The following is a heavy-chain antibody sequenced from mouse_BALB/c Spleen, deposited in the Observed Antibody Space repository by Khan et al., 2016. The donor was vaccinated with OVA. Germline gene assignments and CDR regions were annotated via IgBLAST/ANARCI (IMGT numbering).Heavy chain of an antibody. CDR3: GRMARK. Sequence: VQLKQSGADLVKSGATVKLSCTASGLNINNTYMHWLRQSPEQGLEWLGGIDPPNGNTKYAPKFQGQATITADTSSNTAYTQVSSLTYEDTAVYYCGRMARKWGQGTTLTVSS. CDR1: GLNINNTY. J-gene: IGHJ2*01. V-gene: IGHV14-3*02. CDR2: IDPPNGNT.